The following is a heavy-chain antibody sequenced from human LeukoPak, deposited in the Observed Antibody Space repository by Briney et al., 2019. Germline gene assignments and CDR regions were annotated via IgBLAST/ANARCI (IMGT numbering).Heavy chain of an antibody. D-gene: IGHD5-12*01. V-gene: IGHV1-8*03. Sequence: ASVKVSCKTSGYTFSNYDVNWVRQATGQGLEWMGWMNPNTGTTGYAEKFQGRVTFSRDTSKTTAYMEVSSLRSDDTAVYYCASLPIVATCPYYWGQGTLVTVSS. J-gene: IGHJ4*02. CDR1: GYTFSNYD. CDR3: ASLPIVATCPYY. CDR2: MNPNTGTT.